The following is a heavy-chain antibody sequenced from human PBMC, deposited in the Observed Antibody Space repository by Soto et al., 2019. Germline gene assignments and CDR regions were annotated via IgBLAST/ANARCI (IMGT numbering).Heavy chain of an antibody. V-gene: IGHV1-8*01. D-gene: IGHD2-2*01. CDR3: ARAHCSRRNCYYYYMDV. Sequence: QVQLVQSGAEVKKPGASVKVSCKASGYTFTSYDINWVRQATGQGLEWMGWMNPNSGNTGYAQKFKGRVTMTRNTSISTAYMELSSLRSEDTAVYYCARAHCSRRNCYYYYMDVWGKGTTVTVSS. CDR1: GYTFTSYD. CDR2: MNPNSGNT. J-gene: IGHJ6*03.